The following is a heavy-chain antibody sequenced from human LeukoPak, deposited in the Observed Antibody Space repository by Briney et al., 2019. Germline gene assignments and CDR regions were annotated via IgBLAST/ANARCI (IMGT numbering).Heavy chain of an antibody. CDR2: ITWNSDDM. CDR1: GFTFEAFG. V-gene: IGHV3-9*01. D-gene: IGHD1-1*01. CDR3: TRVTSWRTGFDY. J-gene: IGHJ4*02. Sequence: GGPLRLSWAPSGFTFEAFGMYWARHAPGKALEGVSGITWNSDDMAYADSVKGRFTISRDNAKNCLYLQMNSLTVEDTALYYCTRVTSWRTGFDYWGQGTLVTVSS.